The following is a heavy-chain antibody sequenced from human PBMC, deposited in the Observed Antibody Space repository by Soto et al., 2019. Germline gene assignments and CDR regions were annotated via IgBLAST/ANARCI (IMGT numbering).Heavy chain of an antibody. J-gene: IGHJ4*02. Sequence: QVQLVQSGAEVKKPGSSVKVSCKASGGTFSSYTISWVRQAPGQGLEWMGGIIPIFGTAKYAQKFQGRVTITADESTSPPYMELTSLSSEDTAVYYCARGGLDTPADYWGQGTLVTVSS. V-gene: IGHV1-69*12. D-gene: IGHD5-18*01. CDR2: IIPIFGTA. CDR3: ARGGLDTPADY. CDR1: GGTFSSYT.